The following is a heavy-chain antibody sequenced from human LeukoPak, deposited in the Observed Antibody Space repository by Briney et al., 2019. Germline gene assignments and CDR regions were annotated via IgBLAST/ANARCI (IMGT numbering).Heavy chain of an antibody. D-gene: IGHD5-18*01. V-gene: IGHV4-39*01. J-gene: IGHJ4*02. CDR2: IYYSGST. Sequence: SETLSLTCTVSGDSISSSISYWGWIRQPPGKGLEWIGSIYYSGSTHRNPSLKSRVIISVDTSKNQFSLRLSSVTAADTAVYYCARNHTHEGYGYYFDYWGQGTLITVSS. CDR1: GDSISSSISY. CDR3: ARNHTHEGYGYYFDY.